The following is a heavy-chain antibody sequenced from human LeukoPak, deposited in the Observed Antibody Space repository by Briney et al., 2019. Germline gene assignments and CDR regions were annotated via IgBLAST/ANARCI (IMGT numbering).Heavy chain of an antibody. CDR2: IFYSGTT. J-gene: IGHJ6*02. V-gene: IGHV4-61*08. CDR1: GGSVNSGVYF. Sequence: SETLSLTCTVSGGSVNSGVYFWSWIRQPPGKRLEWIGYIFYSGTTDYNPSLKSRVTISLDTSENQFSLRLSSVTPTDTAVYYCARFAGRGYYHGMDVWGQGTTVTVSS. CDR3: ARFAGRGYYHGMDV.